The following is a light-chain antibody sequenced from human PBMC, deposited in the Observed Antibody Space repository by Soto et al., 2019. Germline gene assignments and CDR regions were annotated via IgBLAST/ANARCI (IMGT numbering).Light chain of an antibody. V-gene: IGKV1-39*01. CDR2: AAS. CDR3: QQLNTYPWT. CDR1: QTITSY. J-gene: IGKJ1*01. Sequence: DIQMTQSPSSLSASVGDRVTITCRASQTITSYLNWYQHKPGKAPKLLIYAASSLQSGVPSRFSGSGSGTDFTLTISSLQPEDFASYYCQQLNTYPWTFGQGTKVDIK.